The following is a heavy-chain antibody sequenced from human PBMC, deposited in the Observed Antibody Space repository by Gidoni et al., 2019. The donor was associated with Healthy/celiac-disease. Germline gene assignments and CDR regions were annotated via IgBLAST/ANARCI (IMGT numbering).Heavy chain of an antibody. CDR2: MNPNSGNT. J-gene: IGHJ6*03. V-gene: IGHV1-8*01. D-gene: IGHD2-2*01. CDR3: ARVDGDIVVVPAAQNSNYYYYYMDV. Sequence: QVQLVQSGAEVKKPGASVKVSCKASGYTFTSYDIHWVRQATGQGLEWMGWMNPNSGNTGYAQKFQGRVTMTRNTSISTAYMELSSLRSEDTAVYYCARVDGDIVVVPAAQNSNYYYYYMDVWGKGTTVTVSS. CDR1: GYTFTSYD.